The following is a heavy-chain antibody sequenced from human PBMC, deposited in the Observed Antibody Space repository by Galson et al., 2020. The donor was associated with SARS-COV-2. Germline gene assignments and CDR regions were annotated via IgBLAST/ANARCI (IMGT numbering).Heavy chain of an antibody. CDR1: GYSFTSYW. D-gene: IGHD6-19*01. CDR3: ARDVGSGPQF. CDR2: IDPRDSYA. J-gene: IGHJ4*02. Sequence: HGESLKISCQGSGYSFTSYWISWVRQMPGKGLEWVGRIDPRDSYANYGPSFQGHVTISTDKSISTAYLQWSSLKASDTGIYYCARDVGSGPQFWGPGTLVTVSS. V-gene: IGHV5-10-1*01.